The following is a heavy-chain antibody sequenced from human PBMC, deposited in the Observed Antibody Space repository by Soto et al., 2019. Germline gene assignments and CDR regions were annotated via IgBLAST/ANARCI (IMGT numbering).Heavy chain of an antibody. V-gene: IGHV1-18*04. D-gene: IGHD3-22*01. CDR1: GYTFTSYG. Sequence: GASVKVSCKASGYTFTSYGISWVRQAPGQGLEWMGWISAYNGNTNYAQKLQGRVTMTTDTSTSTAYMELRSLRSDDTAVYYCARDLPPPAYYYDSSGPDAFDIWGQGTMVTASS. CDR2: ISAYNGNT. J-gene: IGHJ3*02. CDR3: ARDLPPPAYYYDSSGPDAFDI.